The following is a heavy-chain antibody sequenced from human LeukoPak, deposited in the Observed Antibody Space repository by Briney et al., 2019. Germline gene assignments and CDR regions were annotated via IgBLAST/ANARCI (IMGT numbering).Heavy chain of an antibody. D-gene: IGHD3-22*01. CDR2: IRYDGSNK. CDR3: ANHYYDSSGPSAGDYFDY. CDR1: GFTFSSYG. V-gene: IGHV3-30*02. J-gene: IGHJ4*02. Sequence: GGSLRLSCAASGFTFSSYGMHWVRQAPGKGLEWVAFIRYDGSNKYYADSVKGRFTISRDNSKNTLYLQMNSLRAEDTAVYYCANHYYDSSGPSAGDYFDYWGQGTLVTVSS.